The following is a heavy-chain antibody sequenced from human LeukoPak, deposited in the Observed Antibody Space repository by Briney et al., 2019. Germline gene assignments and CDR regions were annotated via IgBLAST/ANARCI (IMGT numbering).Heavy chain of an antibody. J-gene: IGHJ4*02. CDR1: GFAFSDYY. CDR3: ARDLRRRDTAMVPFGY. V-gene: IGHV3-11*01. Sequence: GTSLRLSCAASGFAFSDYYMSWIRQAPGKGLEWVSYISSSGSTIYYADSVKGRFTISRDNAKNSLYLQMNSLRAEDTAVYYCARDLRRRDTAMVPFGYWGQGTLVTVSS. CDR2: ISSSGSTI. D-gene: IGHD5-18*01.